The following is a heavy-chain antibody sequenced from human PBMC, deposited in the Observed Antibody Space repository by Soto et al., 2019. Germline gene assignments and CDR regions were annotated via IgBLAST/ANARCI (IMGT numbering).Heavy chain of an antibody. D-gene: IGHD3-16*01. J-gene: IGHJ1*01. CDR3: ARVGLKFLLGGEFSQV. CDR2: ISSNSDTV. Sequence: DVYLVESGGGLVQPGGSLRLSCTASGFTLSSYSMNWVRQAPGKGPEWVSHISSNSDTVDYADSVKGRFTISRDNARNSLSLQMNSLRAEDTAVYYCARVGLKFLLGGEFSQVWGQGTLVTVSS. V-gene: IGHV3-48*01. CDR1: GFTLSSYS.